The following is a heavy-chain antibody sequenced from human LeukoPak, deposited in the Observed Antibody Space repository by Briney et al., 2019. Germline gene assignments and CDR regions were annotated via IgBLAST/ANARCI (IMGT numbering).Heavy chain of an antibody. CDR2: IYYSGST. J-gene: IGHJ4*02. V-gene: IGHV4-39*07. CDR1: GGSISSSSYY. CDR3: ARASGSKVDY. Sequence: SETLSLTCTVSGGSISSSSYYWGWIRQPPGKGLGWIGSIYYSGSTYYNPSLKSRVTISVDTSKNQFSLKLSSVTAADTAVYYCARASGSKVDYWGQGTLVTVSS. D-gene: IGHD3-10*01.